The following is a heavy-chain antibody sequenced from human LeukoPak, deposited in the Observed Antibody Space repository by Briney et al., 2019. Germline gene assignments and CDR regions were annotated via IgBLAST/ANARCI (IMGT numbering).Heavy chain of an antibody. CDR1: GGSFSGYY. V-gene: IGHV4-34*01. D-gene: IGHD2-2*01. J-gene: IGHJ5*02. CDR3: ARGGGLSIVVVPAAIWFDP. CDR2: NNHSGST. Sequence: SETLSLTCAVYGGSFSGYYWSWIRQPPGKGLEWIGENNHSGSTNYNPSLKSRVTISVDTSKNQFSLKLSSVTAADTAVYYCARGGGLSIVVVPAAIWFDPWGQGTLVTVSS.